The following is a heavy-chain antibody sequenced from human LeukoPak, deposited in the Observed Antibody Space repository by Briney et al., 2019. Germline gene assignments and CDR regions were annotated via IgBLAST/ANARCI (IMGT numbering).Heavy chain of an antibody. V-gene: IGHV3-23*01. J-gene: IGHJ4*02. CDR3: AKRHSSSWYNFEY. Sequence: GGSLTLSCAASGFTLSSYWMHWLRQAPGKGLEWVSTISGSGGTTYYADSVKGRFTISRDNSKKTLYLQVHSLRAEDTAIYYCAKRHSSSWYNFEYWGQGTLVTVSS. CDR2: ISGSGGTT. CDR1: GFTLSSYW. D-gene: IGHD6-13*01.